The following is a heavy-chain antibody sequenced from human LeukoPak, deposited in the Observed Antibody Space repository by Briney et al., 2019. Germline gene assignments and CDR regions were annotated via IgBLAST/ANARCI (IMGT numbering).Heavy chain of an antibody. CDR2: IYYSGST. CDR3: ARGWFLEWHTVASDAFDI. V-gene: IGHV4-39*01. D-gene: IGHD3-3*01. J-gene: IGHJ3*02. CDR1: GGSISSSSYY. Sequence: KPSETLSLTCTVSGGSISSSSYYWGWIRQPPGKGLEWIGSIYYSGSTYYNPSLKSRVTISVDTSKNQFSLKLSSVTAADTAVYYCARGWFLEWHTVASDAFDIWGQGTMVTVSS.